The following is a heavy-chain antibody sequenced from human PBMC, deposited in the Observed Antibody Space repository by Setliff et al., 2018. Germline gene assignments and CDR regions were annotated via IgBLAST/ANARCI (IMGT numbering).Heavy chain of an antibody. CDR1: GDSITSSNYY. V-gene: IGHV4-39*01. CDR2: ISHSANK. CDR3: ARGGGRIRQLGATGVHTFDI. Sequence: PSETLSLTCTVSGDSITSSNYYWGWIRQSPGKELEWIGGISHSANKYYNPSFRSGVTIPVDMSKNQFSLNIDSVTAADTAIYYCARGGGRIRQLGATGVHTFDIWGQGTMVTVSS. D-gene: IGHD1-1*01. J-gene: IGHJ3*02.